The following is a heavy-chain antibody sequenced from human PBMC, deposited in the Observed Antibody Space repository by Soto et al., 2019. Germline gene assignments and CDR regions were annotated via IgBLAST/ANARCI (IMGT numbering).Heavy chain of an antibody. Sequence: GGSLRLSCAASRFSFSNFGMHWVRQAPSKELEWVAVIASHGKVDYYADSVKGRFAISRDNSKNALYLEMNSLRPEDKAVYYCAKEGGTALDGQFAFDIWGQGTMVTVSS. CDR1: RFSFSNFG. J-gene: IGHJ3*02. CDR2: IASHGKVD. CDR3: AKEGGTALDGQFAFDI. D-gene: IGHD6-13*01. V-gene: IGHV3-30*18.